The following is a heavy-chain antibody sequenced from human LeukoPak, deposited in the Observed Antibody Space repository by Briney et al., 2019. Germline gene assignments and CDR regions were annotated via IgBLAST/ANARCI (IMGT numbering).Heavy chain of an antibody. Sequence: GESLKISCKGSGYSLTNYGISWVRQVPGKGLEWMGRIDPSDSYSNYGPSFQGHVTISADRSISTAYLQWRSLKASDTAMYYCARQLDYYDKRDYWGQGTLVTVAS. CDR3: ARQLDYYDKRDY. CDR1: GYSLTNYG. CDR2: IDPSDSYS. V-gene: IGHV5-10-1*01. J-gene: IGHJ4*02. D-gene: IGHD3-22*01.